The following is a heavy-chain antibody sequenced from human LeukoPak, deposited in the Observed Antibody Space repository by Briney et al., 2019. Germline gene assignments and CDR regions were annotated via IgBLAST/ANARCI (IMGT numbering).Heavy chain of an antibody. CDR2: IHPGRGDT. D-gene: IGHD3-22*01. J-gene: IGHJ4*02. CDR1: GYTFTDHY. Sequence: ASVKVSCKALGYTFTDHYFHWLRQAPVQGIEWMGWIHPGRGDTNIAQKFQGRVSLTRDMSISTAYMELSRLTSDDTAVYYCARGHDSSGYTMDYWGQGTLVTVSS. CDR3: ARGHDSSGYTMDY. V-gene: IGHV1-2*02.